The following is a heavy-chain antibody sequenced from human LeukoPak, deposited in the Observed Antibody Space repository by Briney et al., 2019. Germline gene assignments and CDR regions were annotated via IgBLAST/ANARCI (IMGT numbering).Heavy chain of an antibody. CDR3: TRLPGDYVWGSYRFASHYFDY. D-gene: IGHD3-16*02. CDR1: GFTFGGSA. J-gene: IGHJ4*02. Sequence: GGSLRLSXAASGFTFGGSAMHWVRQTSGKGLEWLGRIRSKANSYSTAYAASVKGRFTISRDDSKNTAYLQMNSLKTEDTAVYYCTRLPGDYVWGSYRFASHYFDYWGQGTLVTVSS. CDR2: IRSKANSYST. V-gene: IGHV3-73*01.